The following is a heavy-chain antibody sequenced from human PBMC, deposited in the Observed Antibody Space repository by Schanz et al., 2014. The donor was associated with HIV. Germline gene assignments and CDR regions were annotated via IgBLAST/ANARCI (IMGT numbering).Heavy chain of an antibody. CDR1: GFSFNNYA. CDR2: ISYDGDIT. Sequence: QVQLVESGGGVVQPGRSLRLSCAASGFSFNNYALHWVRQAPGKGLEWLAFISYDGDITYYADSVKGRFTISRDNSRNTLFLHVNSLRVEDTAVYYCARGGIWEWDQPDFDYWGQGTLVTVSS. V-gene: IGHV3-30-3*01. D-gene: IGHD2-15*01. CDR3: ARGGIWEWDQPDFDY. J-gene: IGHJ4*02.